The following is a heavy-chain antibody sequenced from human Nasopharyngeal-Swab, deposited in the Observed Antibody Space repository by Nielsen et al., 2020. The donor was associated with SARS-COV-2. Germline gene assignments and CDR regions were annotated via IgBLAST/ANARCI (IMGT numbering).Heavy chain of an antibody. D-gene: IGHD2-2*01. CDR3: AKKGSCSSTSCYYYDYYYMDV. V-gene: IGHV3-23*01. J-gene: IGHJ6*03. CDR2: ISGSGGST. CDR1: GFTFSSYA. Sequence: ESLKISCAASGFTFSSYAMSWVRQAPGKGLEWVSTISGSGGSTYYADSVKGRFTISRDNSKNTLYLQMTSLRAEDTAVYYCAKKGSCSSTSCYYYDYYYMDVWGKGTTVTVSS.